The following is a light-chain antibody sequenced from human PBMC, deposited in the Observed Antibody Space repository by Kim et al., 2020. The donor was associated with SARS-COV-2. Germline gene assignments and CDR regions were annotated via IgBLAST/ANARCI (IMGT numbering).Light chain of an antibody. CDR2: DVN. Sequence: QSITISGTGTSSDVGGYNYVSWYQQHPGKAPKLMLYDVNNRPSGVSNRFSGSKSGNTASLTISGLQAEDEADYYCSSYTSSSTPYVFGTGTKVTVL. J-gene: IGLJ1*01. CDR3: SSYTSSSTPYV. V-gene: IGLV2-14*03. CDR1: SSDVGGYNY.